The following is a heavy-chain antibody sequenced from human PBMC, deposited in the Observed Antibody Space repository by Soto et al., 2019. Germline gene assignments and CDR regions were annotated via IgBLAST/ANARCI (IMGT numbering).Heavy chain of an antibody. V-gene: IGHV4-4*02. CDR1: GVSINSANG. J-gene: IGHJ3*02. CDR2: IYHSGST. CDR3: ARYCGGGSCYLGAFDI. D-gene: IGHD2-15*01. Sequence: SETLSLTCTVSGVSINSANGWTWVRQSPGKGLEWIGEIYHSGSTNFNPSLKSRVTISVDNSKNQFYLELTSVTAADTAVYYCARYCGGGSCYLGAFDIWGQGTMVTVSS.